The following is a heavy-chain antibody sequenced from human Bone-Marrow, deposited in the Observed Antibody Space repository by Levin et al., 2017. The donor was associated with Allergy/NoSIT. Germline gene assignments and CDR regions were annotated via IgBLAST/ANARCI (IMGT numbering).Heavy chain of an antibody. CDR2: IYYSGST. CDR3: ARTWLVLGAAFDY. V-gene: IGHV4-39*01. CDR1: GGSISSSSYY. Sequence: PSETLSLTCTVSGGSISSSSYYWGWIRQPPGKGLEWIGSIYYSGSTYYNPSLKSRVTISVDTSKNQFSLKLSSVTAADTAVYYCARTWLVLGAAFDYWGQGTLVTVSS. J-gene: IGHJ4*02. D-gene: IGHD6-19*01.